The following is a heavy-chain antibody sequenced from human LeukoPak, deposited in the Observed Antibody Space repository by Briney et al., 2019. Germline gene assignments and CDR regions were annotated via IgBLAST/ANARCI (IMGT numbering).Heavy chain of an antibody. CDR2: IYYSGST. CDR1: GGSISSYY. Sequence: SETLSLTCTVSGGSISSYYWSWIRQPPGKGLEWIGYIYYSGSTNCNPSLKSRVTISVDTSKNQFSLKLSSVTAADTAVYYCARGIRSGSRAFDIWGQGTMVTVSS. CDR3: ARGIRSGSRAFDI. V-gene: IGHV4-59*01. D-gene: IGHD1-14*01. J-gene: IGHJ3*02.